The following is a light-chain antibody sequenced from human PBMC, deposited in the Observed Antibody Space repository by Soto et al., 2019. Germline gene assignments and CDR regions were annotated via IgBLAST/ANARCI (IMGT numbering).Light chain of an antibody. V-gene: IGKV1-5*01. J-gene: IGKJ2*01. CDR2: DAS. CDR3: QQYITFPST. Sequence: DIQMTQSPSTLSASVGDRVTITCRASQTISSWLAWYQQKPGKAPDLLIYDASSFQDGVPSRIRGRGSGTKFTPTISSLQPDDFATYFCQQYITFPSTFGQGTKLQIK. CDR1: QTISSW.